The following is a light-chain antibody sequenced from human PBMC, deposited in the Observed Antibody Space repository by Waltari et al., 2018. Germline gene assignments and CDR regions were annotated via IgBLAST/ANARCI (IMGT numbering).Light chain of an antibody. Sequence: EIVLTQSPATLSLSAGERATLSCRASQSVFNYLAWYQQKPGQAPRLLIYDTSKRATGIPARFRGRRSGTNFTFTISNLEAEDCALYFCQQGSVLPLTFGGGTKVDIK. V-gene: IGKV3-11*01. J-gene: IGKJ4*01. CDR2: DTS. CDR3: QQGSVLPLT. CDR1: QSVFNY.